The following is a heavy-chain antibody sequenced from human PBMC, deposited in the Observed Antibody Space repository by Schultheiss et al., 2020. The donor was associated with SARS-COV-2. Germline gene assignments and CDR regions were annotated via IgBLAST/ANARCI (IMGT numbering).Heavy chain of an antibody. Sequence: ASVKVSCKASGYTFTSYAMHWVRQAPGQRLEWMGWINAGNGNTKYSQKFQGRVTITRDTSASTAYMELSSLRSEDTAVYYCARDRCSGGSCYLTWGQGTLVTVSS. CDR3: ARDRCSGGSCYLT. D-gene: IGHD2-15*01. CDR2: INAGNGNT. CDR1: GYTFTSYA. V-gene: IGHV1-3*01. J-gene: IGHJ5*02.